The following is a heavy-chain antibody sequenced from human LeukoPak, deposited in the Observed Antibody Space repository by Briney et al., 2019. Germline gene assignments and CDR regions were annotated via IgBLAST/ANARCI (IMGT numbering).Heavy chain of an antibody. J-gene: IGHJ4*02. V-gene: IGHV3-7*03. CDR2: IKEDGSEK. CDR3: AAHRGYSYGYAGLDY. D-gene: IGHD5-18*01. CDR1: GFMFSSYW. Sequence: GGSLRLSCAASGFMFSSYWMSWVRQAPEKGLEWVANIKEDGSEKYFVDSVKGRFTISRDNSKNTLYLQMNSLRAEDTAVYYCAAHRGYSYGYAGLDYWGQGTLVTVSS.